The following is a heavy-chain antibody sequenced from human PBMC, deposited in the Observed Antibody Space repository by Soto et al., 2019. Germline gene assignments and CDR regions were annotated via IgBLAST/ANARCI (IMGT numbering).Heavy chain of an antibody. D-gene: IGHD5-12*01. Sequence: QITLKESGPMLMKPTQTLTLTCTFSGFSLSTSEVGVGWIRQPPGKALEWLALIYWNDDARYSPSLRNRLTITKHTSKNQLGLTMTNMDRVDTATYYCIHDGKMGYTGYDRFDYWGQGTLVTVSS. CDR2: IYWNDDA. V-gene: IGHV2-5*01. CDR3: IHDGKMGYTGYDRFDY. J-gene: IGHJ4*02. CDR1: GFSLSTSEVG.